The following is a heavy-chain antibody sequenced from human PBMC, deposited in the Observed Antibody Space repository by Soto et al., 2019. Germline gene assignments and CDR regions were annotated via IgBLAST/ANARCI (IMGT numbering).Heavy chain of an antibody. Sequence: ASVKVSCKASGYTFTSYDINWVRQATGQGLEWMGWMNPNSGNTGYAQKFQGRVTMTRNTSISTAYMELSSLRSDDTAVYYCARAISGENYYYMDVWGKGTTVTVSS. J-gene: IGHJ6*03. V-gene: IGHV1-8*01. CDR2: MNPNSGNT. CDR3: ARAISGENYYYMDV. CDR1: GYTFTSYD. D-gene: IGHD7-27*01.